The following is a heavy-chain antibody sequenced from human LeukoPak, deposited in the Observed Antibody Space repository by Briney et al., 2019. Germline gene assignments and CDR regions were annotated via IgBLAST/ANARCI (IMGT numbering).Heavy chain of an antibody. CDR3: AKDGAGVKARYYYYMAV. D-gene: IGHD1-26*01. V-gene: IGHV3-30*18. CDR1: RFSFSSYG. J-gene: IGHJ6*03. CDR2: ISYDGSNE. Sequence: GGSLRLSCAASRFSFSSYGMHWVRQAPGKGLEWVAGISYDGSNEYYADSVKGRFTISRDNSKNTLYRQMNSLRAEDTAVYYCAKDGAGVKARYYYYMAVWGKGTTVTVSS.